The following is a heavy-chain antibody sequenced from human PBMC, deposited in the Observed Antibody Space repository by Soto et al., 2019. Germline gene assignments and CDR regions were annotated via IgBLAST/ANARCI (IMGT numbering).Heavy chain of an antibody. J-gene: IGHJ5*02. CDR2: IYYSGST. Sequence: SETLSLTCTVSGGSISNNYCSWIRQPPGKGLEWIGYIYYSGSTNYNPSLKSRVTISVDTSKNQFSLKLSSVTAADTAVYYCARGSDWFDPWGQGTLVTVS. CDR1: GGSISNNY. CDR3: ARGSDWFDP. V-gene: IGHV4-59*01.